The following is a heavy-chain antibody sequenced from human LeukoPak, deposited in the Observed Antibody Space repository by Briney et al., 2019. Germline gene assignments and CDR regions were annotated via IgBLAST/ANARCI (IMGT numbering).Heavy chain of an antibody. CDR2: ITPSDGST. D-gene: IGHD6-19*01. CDR1: GYTFTNYH. J-gene: IGHJ4*02. CDR3: ARVGGWYQYYFDY. Sequence: ASVKASCKASGYTFTNYHIYWVRQAPGQGLEWMGMITPSDGSTNYAQKFQGRITMTRDMSTSTVYMELSSLRSEDTAVYYCARVGGWYQYYFDYWGQGTLVTVSS. V-gene: IGHV1-46*01.